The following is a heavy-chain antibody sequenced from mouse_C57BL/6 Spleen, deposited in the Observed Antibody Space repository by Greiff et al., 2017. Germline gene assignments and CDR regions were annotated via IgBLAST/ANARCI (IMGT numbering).Heavy chain of an antibody. D-gene: IGHD1-1*01. CDR3: ARLGLITTVDY. CDR2: IDPSDSYT. Sequence: QVQLQQPGAELVMPGASVKLSCKASGYTFTSYWMHWVKQRPGQGLEWIGEIDPSDSYTNYNQKFKGKSTLTVDKSSSTAYMQLSSLTSEDSAVYYCARLGLITTVDYWGQGTTPPGSS. CDR1: GYTFTSYW. V-gene: IGHV1-69*01. J-gene: IGHJ2*01.